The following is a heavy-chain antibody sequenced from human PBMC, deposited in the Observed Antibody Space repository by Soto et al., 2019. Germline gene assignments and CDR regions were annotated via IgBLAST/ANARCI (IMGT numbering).Heavy chain of an antibody. V-gene: IGHV4-59*01. Sequence: TSETLSLTCSVSGASISAYYWSWIRQPPGKGLEWIAYIYYSGSTSYNPSLKSRVSISLDTSKNQFSLKLSSVTAADTAVYYCAKVLRGIAAVGPLDSWGQGTLVTVPQ. CDR3: AKVLRGIAAVGPLDS. CDR2: IYYSGST. CDR1: GASISAYY. D-gene: IGHD6-13*01. J-gene: IGHJ4*02.